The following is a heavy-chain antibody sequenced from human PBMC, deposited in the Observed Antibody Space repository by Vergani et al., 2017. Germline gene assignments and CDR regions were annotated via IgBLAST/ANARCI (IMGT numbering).Heavy chain of an antibody. V-gene: IGHV4-39*01. Sequence: QLQLQESGPGLVKPSETLSLTCTVSGGSISSSSYYWGWIRQPPGKGLEWIGSIYYSGSTYYNPSLKSRVTISVDTSKNQFSLKLSSVTAADTAVYYCARLVIVLGFDYWGQGTLVTVSS. D-gene: IGHD2/OR15-2a*01. CDR1: GGSISSSSYY. CDR3: ARLVIVLGFDY. CDR2: IYYSGST. J-gene: IGHJ4*02.